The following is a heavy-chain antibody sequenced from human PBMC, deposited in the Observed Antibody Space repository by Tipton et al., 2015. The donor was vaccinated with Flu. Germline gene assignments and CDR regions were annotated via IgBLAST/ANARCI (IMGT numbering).Heavy chain of an antibody. V-gene: IGHV3-48*03. Sequence: SLRLSCAASGFTFSRYEMNWVRQAPGKGLEWLSYISSSGSTISYADSVRGRFTVSRDNAKNSLYPQLNSLRAEDTAVYYCATLTGDDYWGQGDLVTVSS. CDR1: GFTFSRYE. CDR2: ISSSGSTI. CDR3: ATLTGDDY. J-gene: IGHJ4*02. D-gene: IGHD7-27*01.